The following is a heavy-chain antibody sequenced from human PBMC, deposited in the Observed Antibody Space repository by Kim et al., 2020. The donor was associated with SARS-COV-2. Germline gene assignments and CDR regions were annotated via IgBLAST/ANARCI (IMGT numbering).Heavy chain of an antibody. J-gene: IGHJ4*02. CDR3: ARERDGFDY. D-gene: IGHD2-21*02. V-gene: IGHV4-4*07. Sequence: SGDTYYKSSLNSRVTMSINTSKNQFSLRLSSVTAADTAVYYCARERDGFDYWGQGTLVTVSS. CDR2: SGDT.